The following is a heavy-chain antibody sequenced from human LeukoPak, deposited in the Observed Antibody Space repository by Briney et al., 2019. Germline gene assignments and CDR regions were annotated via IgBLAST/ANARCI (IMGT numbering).Heavy chain of an antibody. J-gene: IGHJ4*02. CDR1: GGTFSSYT. CDR3: ARDCSGGASYY. Sequence: GSSVKVSCKASGGTFSSYTISWVRQAPGQGLEWMGRIIPILGIANYAQKFQGRVTITADKSTSTAYMELSSLRSEDTAVYYCARDCSGGASYYWGQGTLVTVSS. V-gene: IGHV1-69*04. CDR2: IIPILGIA. D-gene: IGHD1-26*01.